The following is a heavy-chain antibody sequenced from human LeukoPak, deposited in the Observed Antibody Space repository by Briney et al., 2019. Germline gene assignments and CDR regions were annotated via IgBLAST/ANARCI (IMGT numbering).Heavy chain of an antibody. CDR1: SGSISSGSYY. Sequence: SGTLSLTCTVSSGSISSGSYYWGWIRQPPGKGLEWIGSIYYSGTTYYNPSLKSRVTISVDTSKNQFSLKLSSVTAADTAVYYCARHSTWYGNFDYWGQGSLVTVSS. CDR3: ARHSTWYGNFDY. J-gene: IGHJ4*02. CDR2: IYYSGTT. D-gene: IGHD6-13*01. V-gene: IGHV4-39*01.